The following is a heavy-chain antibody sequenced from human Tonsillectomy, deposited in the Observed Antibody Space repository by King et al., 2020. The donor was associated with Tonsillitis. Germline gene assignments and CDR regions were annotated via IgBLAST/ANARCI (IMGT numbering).Heavy chain of an antibody. CDR1: GFTVSSNQ. Sequence: VQLVESGGGLIQPGGSLRLSCAASGFTVSSNQMYWVRQAPGKGLEWVSVIYSANSTYYADSVKGRFTISRDNSKNTLYLQMNSLRAEDTAVYYCARGPLFRRGNVFDIGGQGTMAPASS. CDR2: IYSANST. D-gene: IGHD3-16*01. J-gene: IGHJ3*02. CDR3: ARGPLFRRGNVFDI. V-gene: IGHV3-53*01.